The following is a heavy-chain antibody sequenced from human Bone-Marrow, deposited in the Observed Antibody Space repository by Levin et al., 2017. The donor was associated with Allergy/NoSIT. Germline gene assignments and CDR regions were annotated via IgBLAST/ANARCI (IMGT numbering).Heavy chain of an antibody. CDR1: GFTFSSYW. Sequence: LTGGSLRLSCAASGFTFSSYWMHWVRQAPGKGLVWVSGISSDGSKTSYAGSVKGRLTISRDNAKNTLYLQMNSLRAEDTAVFYCARGNAHAKDYWGQGTLVTVSS. J-gene: IGHJ4*02. V-gene: IGHV3-74*01. D-gene: IGHD2-2*01. CDR3: ARGNAHAKDY. CDR2: ISSDGSKT.